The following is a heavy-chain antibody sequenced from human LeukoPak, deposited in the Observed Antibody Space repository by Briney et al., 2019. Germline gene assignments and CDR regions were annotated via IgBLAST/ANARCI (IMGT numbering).Heavy chain of an antibody. Sequence: ASVKVSCKASGYTFTGYYIHWVRQAPGQGLEWVGWINPNSGGTNYAQKFQGRVTLTRDTSISTAYMELSGLRSDDTAVYYCARFTYDFWSGYYAPWGQGTLVTVSS. CDR3: ARFTYDFWSGYYAP. CDR1: GYTFTGYY. D-gene: IGHD3-3*01. V-gene: IGHV1-2*02. J-gene: IGHJ5*02. CDR2: INPNSGGT.